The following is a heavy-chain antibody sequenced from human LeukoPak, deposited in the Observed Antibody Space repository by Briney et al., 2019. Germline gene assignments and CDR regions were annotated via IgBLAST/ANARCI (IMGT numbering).Heavy chain of an antibody. V-gene: IGHV4-39*07. D-gene: IGHD3-10*01. J-gene: IGHJ5*02. CDR3: ARRGTTMVRGVRPLKNWFDP. CDR1: GGSISSSSYY. Sequence: SETLSLTCTVSGGSISSSSYYWGWIRQPPGKGLEWIGSIYYSGSTYYNPSLKSRVTISVDTSKNQFSLKLSSVTAADTAVYYCARRGTTMVRGVRPLKNWFDPWGQGTLVTVSS. CDR2: IYYSGST.